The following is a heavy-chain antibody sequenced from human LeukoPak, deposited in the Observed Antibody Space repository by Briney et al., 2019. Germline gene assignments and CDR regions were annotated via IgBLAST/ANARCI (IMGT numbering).Heavy chain of an antibody. Sequence: PGGSLRLSCVVSGVTISSNYVTWVRQAPGKGLEWVSVIYSGGSTYYADSVKGRFIISRDNSRNMLYLQMNSLRAEDTALYYCASSGSSPRAFDIWGQGTMVTVSS. CDR3: ASSGSSPRAFDI. CDR2: IYSGGST. D-gene: IGHD1-26*01. V-gene: IGHV3-53*01. CDR1: GVTISSNY. J-gene: IGHJ3*02.